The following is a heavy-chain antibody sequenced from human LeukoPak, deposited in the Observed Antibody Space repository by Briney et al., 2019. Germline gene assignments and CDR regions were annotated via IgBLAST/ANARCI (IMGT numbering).Heavy chain of an antibody. V-gene: IGHV4-31*03. CDR3: AREDIVYYYYGMDV. J-gene: IGHJ6*02. D-gene: IGHD1-26*01. CDR2: IYYSGST. Sequence: TLSLTCTVSGGSISSGGYYWSWIRQHPGKGLEWIGYIYYSGSTYYNPSLKSRVTISVDTSKNQFSLKLSSVTAADTAVYYCAREDIVYYYYGMDVWGQGTTVTVSS. CDR1: GGSISSGGYY.